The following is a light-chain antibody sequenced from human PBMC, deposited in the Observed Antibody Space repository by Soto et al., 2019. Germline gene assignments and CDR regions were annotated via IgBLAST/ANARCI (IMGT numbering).Light chain of an antibody. V-gene: IGKV3-15*01. CDR2: GVA. CDR1: QSVSSS. J-gene: IGKJ1*01. CDR3: QQYNNWTPTWT. Sequence: EIVMTQSPATLSVSPGERATLSCRASQSVSSSLVGCQQKPGQAPSRLIYGVATRATDTPARFSGSGSGTESTLTISSLQSEDFAVYYCQQYNNWTPTWTFGQGTKVDIK.